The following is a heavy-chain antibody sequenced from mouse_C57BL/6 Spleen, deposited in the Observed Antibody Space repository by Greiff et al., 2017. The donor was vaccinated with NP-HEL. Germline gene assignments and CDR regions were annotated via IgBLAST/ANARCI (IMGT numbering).Heavy chain of an antibody. CDR3: ARRDGSSPHWYFDV. Sequence: VQLQESGAELARPGASVKLSCKASGYTFTSYGISWVKQRTGQGLEWIGEIYPRSGNTYYNEKFKGKATLTADKSSSTAYMELRSLTSEDSAVYFCARRDGSSPHWYFDVWGTGTTVTVSS. V-gene: IGHV1-81*01. D-gene: IGHD1-1*01. J-gene: IGHJ1*03. CDR2: IYPRSGNT. CDR1: GYTFTSYG.